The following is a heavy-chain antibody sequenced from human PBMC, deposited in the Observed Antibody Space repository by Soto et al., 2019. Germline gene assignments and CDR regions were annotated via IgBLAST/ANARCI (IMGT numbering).Heavy chain of an antibody. J-gene: IGHJ5*02. V-gene: IGHV3-48*02. CDR3: ARDEAAAGTPGEGPESNWFDP. Sequence: EVQLVESGGGLVQPGGSLRLSCAASGFTFSSYSMNWVRQAPGKGLEWVSYISSSSSTIYYADSVKGRFTISRDNAKNTLYLQMNSLRDEDTAVYYCARDEAAAGTPGEGPESNWFDPWGQGTPVTVSA. CDR1: GFTFSSYS. CDR2: ISSSSSTI. D-gene: IGHD6-13*01.